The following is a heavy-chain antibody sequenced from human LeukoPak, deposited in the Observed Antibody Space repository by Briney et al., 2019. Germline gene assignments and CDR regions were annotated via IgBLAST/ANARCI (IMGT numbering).Heavy chain of an antibody. V-gene: IGHV3-23*01. CDR1: GLTFSSHA. CDR2: ISGSRGST. D-gene: IGHD2/OR15-2a*01. J-gene: IGHJ6*02. Sequence: GGSLRLSCAASGLTFSSHAMSWVRQAPGKGLEWVSTISGSRGSTYYADSVKGRFTISRDNSKNTVYLQTNSLRAEDTAVYYCAKYFYDYSYYGMDVWGQGTTVTVSS. CDR3: AKYFYDYSYYGMDV.